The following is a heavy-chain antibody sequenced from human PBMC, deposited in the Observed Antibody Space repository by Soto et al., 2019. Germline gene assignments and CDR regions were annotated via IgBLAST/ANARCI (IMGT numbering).Heavy chain of an antibody. CDR1: GFTFSDYW. Sequence: PGGSLRLSCAASGFTFSDYWMHWVRQSPGKGLEWVSRIKTDGSSTGYADSVKGRFTISRDNARDTVDLQMNSLRAEDTAIYYSARGIRNYYGSDYWGQGTLVTVSS. CDR2: IKTDGSST. J-gene: IGHJ4*02. V-gene: IGHV3-74*01. CDR3: ARGIRNYYGSDY. D-gene: IGHD3-10*01.